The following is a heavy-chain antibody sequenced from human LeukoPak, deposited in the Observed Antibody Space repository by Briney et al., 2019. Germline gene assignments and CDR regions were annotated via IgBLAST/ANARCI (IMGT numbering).Heavy chain of an antibody. CDR3: AREISPYSYGLKLDY. V-gene: IGHV3-30*04. D-gene: IGHD5-18*01. CDR2: ISYDGSNK. CDR1: GFTFSSYA. Sequence: GGSLRLSCAASGFTFSSYAMHWVRQAPGKGLEWVAVISYDGSNKYYADSVKGRFTISRDNSKNTLHLQMNSLRAEDTAVYYCAREISPYSYGLKLDYWGQGTLVTVSS. J-gene: IGHJ4*02.